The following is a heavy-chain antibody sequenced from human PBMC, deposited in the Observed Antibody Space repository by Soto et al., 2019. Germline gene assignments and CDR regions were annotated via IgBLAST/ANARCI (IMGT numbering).Heavy chain of an antibody. CDR2: IYASGSP. J-gene: IGHJ4*02. D-gene: IGHD1-26*01. Sequence: QVQLQESGPGQVKPSETLSLTCTISGGSISVYYWSWIRQPPGQGLEWIGYIYASGSPYYNPSLKSRFTISADTSKNQISLKLTSPTAADTAVYYCARGVGSSPPQYWGRGTLVTVSS. V-gene: IGHV4-59*01. CDR1: GGSISVYY. CDR3: ARGVGSSPPQY.